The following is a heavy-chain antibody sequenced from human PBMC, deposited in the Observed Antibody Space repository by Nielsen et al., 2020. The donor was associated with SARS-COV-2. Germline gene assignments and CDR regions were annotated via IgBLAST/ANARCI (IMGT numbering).Heavy chain of an antibody. D-gene: IGHD2-2*01. J-gene: IGHJ6*02. CDR1: GGSVSSGSYY. V-gene: IGHV4-61*01. CDR2: IYYSGST. CDR3: ARDSPSAAIYDYGMDV. Sequence: SETLSLTCTVSGGSVSSGSYYWSWIRQPPGKGLEWIGYIYYSGSTNYNPSLKSRVTISVDTSKNQFSLKLSSVTAADTAVYYCARDSPSAAIYDYGMDVWGQGTTVTVSS.